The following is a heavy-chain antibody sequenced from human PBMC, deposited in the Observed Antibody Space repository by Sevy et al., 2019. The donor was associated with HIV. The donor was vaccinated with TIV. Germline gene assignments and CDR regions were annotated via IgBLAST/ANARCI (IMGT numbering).Heavy chain of an antibody. Sequence: GESLKISCQGSGYSFTSHWIAWVRQMPGKGLEWMGIIYPDDSDPSSRPSFQGQVTFSADKSIFTAYLQWSSLKASDTAIYYCATSRSGYFDGSGYYIYWGQGTQVTVSS. V-gene: IGHV5-51*01. CDR2: IYPDDSDP. J-gene: IGHJ4*01. CDR3: ATSRSGYFDGSGYYIY. D-gene: IGHD3-22*01. CDR1: GYSFTSHW.